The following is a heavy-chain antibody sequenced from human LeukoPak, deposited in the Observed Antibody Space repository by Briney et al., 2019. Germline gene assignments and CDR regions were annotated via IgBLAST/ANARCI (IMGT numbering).Heavy chain of an antibody. D-gene: IGHD6-13*01. V-gene: IGHV6-1*01. J-gene: IGHJ4*02. CDR2: TYYRSNWYF. CDR3: ARDGSSSSSYDY. Sequence: SQTLSLTCALSGDSVSSNSAAWNWIRQSPSRSLEWLGTTYYRSNWYFDYALSVQSRITIKPDTSKNQFSLQLTSVTPEDTAVYYCARDGSSSSSYDYWGQGTLVTVSS. CDR1: GDSVSSNSAA.